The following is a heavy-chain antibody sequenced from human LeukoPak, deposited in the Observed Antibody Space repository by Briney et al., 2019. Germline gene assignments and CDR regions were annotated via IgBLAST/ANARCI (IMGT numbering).Heavy chain of an antibody. Sequence: GGSLRLSCTASGFIFSNYWMNWVRQAPGKRHEWVANIKVDGSEQLYVDSVKGRFTISRDNAKNSLYLQMDSLRVEDTAVYYCAKDWPDQDGDYGLHWGQGTLVTVSS. D-gene: IGHD4-17*01. J-gene: IGHJ4*02. CDR1: GFIFSNYW. CDR2: IKVDGSEQ. V-gene: IGHV3-7*01. CDR3: AKDWPDQDGDYGLH.